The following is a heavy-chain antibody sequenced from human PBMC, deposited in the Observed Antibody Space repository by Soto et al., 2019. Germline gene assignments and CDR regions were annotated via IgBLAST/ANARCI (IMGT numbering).Heavy chain of an antibody. CDR1: GGSISSYY. V-gene: IGHV4-59*08. CDR2: IYYSGST. J-gene: IGHJ6*03. D-gene: IGHD2-2*02. CDR3: ARLGYCSSTSCYRGWYYYYMDV. Sequence: SETLSLTCTVSGGSISSYYWSWIRQPPGKGLEWIGYIYYSGSTNYNPSLKSRVTISVATSKNQFSRKLSSVTAADTAVYYGARLGYCSSTSCYRGWYYYYMDVWGKGTTVTVSS.